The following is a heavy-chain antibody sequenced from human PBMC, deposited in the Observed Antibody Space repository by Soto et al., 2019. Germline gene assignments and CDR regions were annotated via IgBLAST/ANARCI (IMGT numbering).Heavy chain of an antibody. CDR3: ARGRDYSSDDYYYMDV. CDR2: ISAGKGNT. CDR1: NYAFTSYG. V-gene: IGHV1-18*01. D-gene: IGHD4-4*01. J-gene: IGHJ6*03. Sequence: ASVKVSCKASNYAFTSYGIMWVRQAPGQGLEWMGWISAGKGNTNYTQRFQDRITLTTNTSTSTAYMELSSLRSEDTAVYYCARGRDYSSDDYYYMDVWGKGTTVTVSS.